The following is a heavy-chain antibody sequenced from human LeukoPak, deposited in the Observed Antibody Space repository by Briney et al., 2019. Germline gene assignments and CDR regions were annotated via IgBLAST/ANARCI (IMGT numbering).Heavy chain of an antibody. CDR1: GFTFGDYA. V-gene: IGHV3-49*04. J-gene: IGHJ3*02. CDR2: IRSKAYGGTT. CDR3: ARKLMVRGVAFDI. D-gene: IGHD3-10*01. Sequence: GGSLRLSCTASGFTFGDYAMTWVRQAPGKGLEWVGFIRSKAYGGTTEYAASVKGRFTISRDNAKNSLYLQMNSLRAEDTAVYYCARKLMVRGVAFDIWGQGTMVTVSS.